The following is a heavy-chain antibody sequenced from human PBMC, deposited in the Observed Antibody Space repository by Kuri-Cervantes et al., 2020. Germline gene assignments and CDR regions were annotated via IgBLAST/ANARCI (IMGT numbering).Heavy chain of an antibody. J-gene: IGHJ2*01. V-gene: IGHV3-21*01. D-gene: IGHD3-10*01. Sequence: GESLKISCAASGFTFSSYSMNWVRQAPGKGLGWVSSISSSSSYIYYADSVKGRFTISRDNAKNSLYLQMNSLRDEDTAVYYCARTGRYYASGNWYFDLWGRGTLVTVSS. CDR2: ISSSSSYI. CDR3: ARTGRYYASGNWYFDL. CDR1: GFTFSSYS.